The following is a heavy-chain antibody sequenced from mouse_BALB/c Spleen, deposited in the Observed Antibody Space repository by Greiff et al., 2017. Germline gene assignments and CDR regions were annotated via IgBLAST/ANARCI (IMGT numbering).Heavy chain of an antibody. CDR3: ASSLRQGTWFAY. CDR2: ISYDGSN. CDR1: GYSITSGYY. J-gene: IGHJ3*01. D-gene: IGHD2-4*01. V-gene: IGHV3-6*02. Sequence: ESGPGLVKPSQSLSLTCSVTGYSITSGYYWNWIRQFPGNKLEWMGYISYDGSNNYNPSLKNRISITRDTSKNQFFLKLNSVTTEDTATYYCASSLRQGTWFAYWGQGTLVTVSA.